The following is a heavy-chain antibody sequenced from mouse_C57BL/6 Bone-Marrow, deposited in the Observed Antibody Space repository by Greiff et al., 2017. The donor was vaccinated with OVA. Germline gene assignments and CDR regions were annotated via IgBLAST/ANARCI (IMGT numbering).Heavy chain of an antibody. CDR2: IYPGSGNT. CDR3: ARNLLRLMDY. D-gene: IGHD1-2*01. Sequence: QVQLQQSGAELVRPGASVKLSCKASGYTFTDYYINWVKQRPGQGLEWIARIYPGSGNTYYNEKFKGKATLTAEKSSSTAYMQLSSLTSEDSAVYFCARNLLRLMDYWGQGTSVTVSS. CDR1: GYTFTDYY. J-gene: IGHJ4*01. V-gene: IGHV1-76*01.